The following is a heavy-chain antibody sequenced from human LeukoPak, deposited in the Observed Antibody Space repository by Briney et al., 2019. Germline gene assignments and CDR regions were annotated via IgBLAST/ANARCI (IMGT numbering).Heavy chain of an antibody. V-gene: IGHV4-39*07. CDR3: ASQPLSIAAAVS. CDR1: GGSISSSSYY. Sequence: SETLSLTCTVSGGSISSSSYYWGWIRQPPGKGLEWIGAIYYSGIPYYNPSLKSRVTISVDTSKNQFSLKLSSVTAADTAVYYCASQPLSIAAAVSWGQGTLVTVSS. CDR2: IYYSGIP. J-gene: IGHJ1*01. D-gene: IGHD6-13*01.